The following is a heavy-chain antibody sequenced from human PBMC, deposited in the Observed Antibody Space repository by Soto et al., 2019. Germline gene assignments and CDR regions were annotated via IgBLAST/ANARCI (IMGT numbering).Heavy chain of an antibody. Sequence: PGGSVRLSCAASGFSFSNYAMSWVRQAPGKGLEWVSAIRGGAGSTSYADSVRGRFTISRDRSKNTLYLQMNSLRAEDTAIYYCAKEGITMVVVVGFDYWGQGTQVTVSS. CDR1: GFSFSNYA. V-gene: IGHV3-23*01. D-gene: IGHD3-22*01. CDR3: AKEGITMVVVVGFDY. CDR2: IRGGAGST. J-gene: IGHJ4*02.